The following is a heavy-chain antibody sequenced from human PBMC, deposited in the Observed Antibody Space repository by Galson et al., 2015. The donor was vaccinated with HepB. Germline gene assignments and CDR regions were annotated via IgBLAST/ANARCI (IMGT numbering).Heavy chain of an antibody. V-gene: IGHV3-7*03. D-gene: IGHD3-3*01. CDR1: GFTFSSYW. Sequence: SLRLSCAASGFTFSSYWMSWVRQAPGKGLEWVANIKQDGSEKYYVDSVKGRFTISRDNAKNSLYLQMNSLRAKDTAVYYCARALLYYDFWSGYPMFDYWGQGTLVTVSS. CDR3: ARALLYYDFWSGYPMFDY. J-gene: IGHJ4*02. CDR2: IKQDGSEK.